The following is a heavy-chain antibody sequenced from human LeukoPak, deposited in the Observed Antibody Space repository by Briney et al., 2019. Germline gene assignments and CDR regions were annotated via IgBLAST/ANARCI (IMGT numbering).Heavy chain of an antibody. CDR1: GGSISSSNYY. V-gene: IGHV4-39*02. CDR2: IYYSGST. Sequence: PSETLSLTCTVSGGSISSSNYYWGWIRQPPGKGLEWLGSIYYSGSTYYNPSLKSRVTISVDTSKNHFSLKLNSVTAADTAVYYCASELGGAAAGTDAFDIWGQGTMVTVSS. J-gene: IGHJ3*02. CDR3: ASELGGAAAGTDAFDI. D-gene: IGHD6-13*01.